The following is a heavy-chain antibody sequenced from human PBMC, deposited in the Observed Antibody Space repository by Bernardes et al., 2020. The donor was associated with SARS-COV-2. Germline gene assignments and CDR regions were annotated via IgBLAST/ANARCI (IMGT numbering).Heavy chain of an antibody. J-gene: IGHJ6*02. Sequence: ASVKVSCKASGYTFTSYGISWVRQAPGQGLEWMGWISAYNGNTNYAQKLQGRVTMTTDTSTSTAYMELRSLRSDDTAVYYCARLGKQDYYYYYGMDVWGQGTTVTVSS. CDR1: GYTFTSYG. CDR3: ARLGKQDYYYYYGMDV. CDR2: ISAYNGNT. D-gene: IGHD3-16*01. V-gene: IGHV1-18*01.